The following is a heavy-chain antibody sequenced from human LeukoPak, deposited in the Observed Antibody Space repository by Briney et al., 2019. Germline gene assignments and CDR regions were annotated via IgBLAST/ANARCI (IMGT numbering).Heavy chain of an antibody. CDR1: GGSISSYY. V-gene: IGHV4-59*08. CDR2: IYYSGST. J-gene: IGHJ3*02. Sequence: PSETLSLTCTVSGGSISSYYWSWIRRPPGKGLEWIGYIYYSGSTNYNPSLKSRVTISVDTSKNQFSLKLSSVTAADTAVYYCARLRNYGDYVSDAFDIWGQGTMVTVSS. CDR3: ARLRNYGDYVSDAFDI. D-gene: IGHD4-17*01.